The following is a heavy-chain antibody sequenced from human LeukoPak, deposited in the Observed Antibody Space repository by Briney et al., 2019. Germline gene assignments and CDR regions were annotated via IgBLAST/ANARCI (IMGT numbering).Heavy chain of an antibody. CDR3: AKAGYSYGLSY. CDR1: GGSISSGTYY. D-gene: IGHD5-18*01. Sequence: SETLSLTCSVSGGSISSGTYYWNWIRQPAGKGLEWIGRIYTSGSTKYNPSLKSRVTISVDTSKNQFSPRLSSVTAADTAVYYCAKAGYSYGLSYWGQGTLVTVSS. J-gene: IGHJ4*02. CDR2: IYTSGST. V-gene: IGHV4-61*02.